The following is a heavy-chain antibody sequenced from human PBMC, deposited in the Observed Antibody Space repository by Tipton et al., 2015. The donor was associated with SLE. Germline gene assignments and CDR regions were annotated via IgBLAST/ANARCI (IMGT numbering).Heavy chain of an antibody. V-gene: IGHV4-39*07. CDR2: IYYSGST. CDR1: GGSISSSSYY. J-gene: IGHJ2*01. D-gene: IGHD6-19*01. Sequence: GLVKPSETLSLTCTVSGGSISSSSYYWGWIRQPPGKGLEWIGSIYYSGSTYYNPSLKSRVTISVDTSKNQFSLKLSSVTAADTAVYYCASRLGNSGWYVDWYFDLWGRGTLVTVSS. CDR3: ASRLGNSGWYVDWYFDL.